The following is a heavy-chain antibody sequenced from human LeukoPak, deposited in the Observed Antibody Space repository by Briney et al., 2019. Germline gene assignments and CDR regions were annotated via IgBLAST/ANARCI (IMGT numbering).Heavy chain of an antibody. CDR2: INPNCGGT. J-gene: IGHJ4*02. CDR3: AAIAGPLTGFDY. CDR1: GYTFTAYY. V-gene: IGHV1-2*02. D-gene: IGHD6-13*01. Sequence: ASVKVSCKASGYTFTAYYMHWVRQAPGQGLEWMGWINPNCGGTNYAQKFQGRATLTRDTSISTAFMELTRLISDDTAVYYCAAIAGPLTGFDYWGQGTLVTVSS.